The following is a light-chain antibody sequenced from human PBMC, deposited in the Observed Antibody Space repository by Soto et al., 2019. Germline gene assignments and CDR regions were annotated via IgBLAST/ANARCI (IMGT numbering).Light chain of an antibody. Sequence: DIVMTQSPAPLSVSPGERATLSCMSSQSVSSNLAWYQQKPGQAPRLLIYGASTRATGIPARFSGSGSGTEFSLTISSLQSEDLAVYYCQQYNNWPPWTLGQGTRWIS. CDR1: QSVSSN. V-gene: IGKV3-15*01. CDR2: GAS. CDR3: QQYNNWPPWT. J-gene: IGKJ1*01.